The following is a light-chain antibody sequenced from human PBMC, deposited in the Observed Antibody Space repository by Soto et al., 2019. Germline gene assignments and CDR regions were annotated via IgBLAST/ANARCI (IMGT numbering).Light chain of an antibody. CDR1: QGISSA. Sequence: AIQLTQSPSSLSASVGDRVTITCRASQGISSALAWYQQKPGKAPKLLIYDASSLESGVPSRFSGRGSGTDFTLTISSLQPEDFATHYCQQFNSYPTFGQGTRLEIK. CDR3: QQFNSYPT. J-gene: IGKJ5*01. V-gene: IGKV1-13*02. CDR2: DAS.